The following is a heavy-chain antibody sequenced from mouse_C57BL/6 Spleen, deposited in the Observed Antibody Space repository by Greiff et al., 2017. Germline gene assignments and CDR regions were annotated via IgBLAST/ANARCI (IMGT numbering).Heavy chain of an antibody. D-gene: IGHD2-3*01. J-gene: IGHJ4*01. Sequence: VQLQQPGAELVMPGASVKLSCKASGYTFTSYWMHWVKQRPGQGLEWIGEIDPSDSYTNYNQKFKGKSTLTVDKSSSTDYMQLSSLTSEGSAVYYCARYDGYSYYAMDYWGQGTSVTVSS. V-gene: IGHV1-69*01. CDR2: IDPSDSYT. CDR1: GYTFTSYW. CDR3: ARYDGYSYYAMDY.